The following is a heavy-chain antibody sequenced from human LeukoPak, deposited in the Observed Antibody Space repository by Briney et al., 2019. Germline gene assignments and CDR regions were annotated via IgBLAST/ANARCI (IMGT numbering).Heavy chain of an antibody. J-gene: IGHJ4*02. V-gene: IGHV1-69*05. CDR2: LITIIDTA. CDR1: GGTPNKYA. Sequence: ASVTVSRLASGGTPNKYAINWVRQAPGQGRRWMGGLITIIDTANSEQKFQGRVTITTDDSTSTAYMEMSSLRSDDTAVYYCARGRDYLDYWGQGTLVTVSS. CDR3: ARGRDYLDY.